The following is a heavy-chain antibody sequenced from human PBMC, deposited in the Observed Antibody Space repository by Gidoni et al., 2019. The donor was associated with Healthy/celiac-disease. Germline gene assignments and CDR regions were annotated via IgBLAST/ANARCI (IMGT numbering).Heavy chain of an antibody. Sequence: QITLKESGHTLVKPPQPLTLTCTFPGFSLSTSGVGVGWLRQPPGKALESLALIYLADDKRYSPSLKSRLTITKDTSKNQVVLTMTNMDPVDTATYYCAHRLKAVGYDILTGYRYYYYYMDVWGKGTTVTVSS. V-gene: IGHV2-5*02. CDR2: IYLADDK. CDR3: AHRLKAVGYDILTGYRYYYYYMDV. J-gene: IGHJ6*03. D-gene: IGHD3-9*01. CDR1: GFSLSTSGVG.